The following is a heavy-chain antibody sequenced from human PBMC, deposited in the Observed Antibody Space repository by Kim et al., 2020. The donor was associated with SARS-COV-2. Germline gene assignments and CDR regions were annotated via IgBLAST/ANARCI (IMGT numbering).Heavy chain of an antibody. J-gene: IGHJ4*02. Sequence: ASVKVSCKASGYTFTGYYMHWVRQAPGQGLEWMGWINPNSGGTNYAQKFQGRVTMTRDTSISTAYMELSRLRSDDTAVYYCARWGLGRFLEWLLTNWGQGTLVTVSS. CDR1: GYTFTGYY. V-gene: IGHV1-2*02. D-gene: IGHD3-3*01. CDR2: INPNSGGT. CDR3: ARWGLGRFLEWLLTN.